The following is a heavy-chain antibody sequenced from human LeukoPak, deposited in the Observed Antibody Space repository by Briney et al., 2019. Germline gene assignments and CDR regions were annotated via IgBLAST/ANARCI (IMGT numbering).Heavy chain of an antibody. D-gene: IGHD5-12*01. J-gene: IGHJ4*02. CDR3: ASHYSGLLW. CDR2: INSDGSST. Sequence: PGGSLRLSCAASGFTFSSSWMHWVRQVPGKGLMWVSRINSDGSSTVYADSVKGRFTISRDNAKNTLYLEMHSLRAEDTALYYCASHYSGLLWWGQGTLVTVSS. CDR1: GFTFSSSW. V-gene: IGHV3-74*01.